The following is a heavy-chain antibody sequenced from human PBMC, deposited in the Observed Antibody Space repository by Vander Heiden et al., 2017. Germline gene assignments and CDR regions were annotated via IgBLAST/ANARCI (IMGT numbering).Heavy chain of an antibody. CDR2: IKQDGSEK. D-gene: IGHD3-22*01. J-gene: IGHJ4*02. Sequence: EVQLVESGGGLFQPGGSLRLSCAASGFTFSSYWMSWVRQAPGKGLEWVANIKQDGSEKYYVDAVKGRFTISRDNAKNSLYLQMNSLRAEDTAVYYCARDSYYYDSSGYEWYVYWGQGTLVTVSS. CDR1: GFTFSSYW. CDR3: ARDSYYYDSSGYEWYVY. V-gene: IGHV3-7*01.